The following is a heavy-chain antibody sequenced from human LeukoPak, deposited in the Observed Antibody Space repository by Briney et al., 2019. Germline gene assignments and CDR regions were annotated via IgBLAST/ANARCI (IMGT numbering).Heavy chain of an antibody. Sequence: GASVKVSCKASGYTFTGYYMHWVRQAPGQGLEWMGWINPNSGGTNYAQKFQGRVTMTRDTSISTAYMELSRLRSDDTAVYYCARDEVKVRGVRRLDPWGQGTLVTVSS. D-gene: IGHD3-10*01. V-gene: IGHV1-2*02. J-gene: IGHJ5*02. CDR1: GYTFTGYY. CDR2: INPNSGGT. CDR3: ARDEVKVRGVRRLDP.